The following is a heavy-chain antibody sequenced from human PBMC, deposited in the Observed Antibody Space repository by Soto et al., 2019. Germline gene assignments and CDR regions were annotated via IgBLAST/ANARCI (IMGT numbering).Heavy chain of an antibody. J-gene: IGHJ3*02. Sequence: GSLRLSCAASGFTFSSYAMSWVRQAPGKGLEWVSAISGSGGSTYYADSVKGRFTISRDNSKNTLYLQMNSLRAEDTAVYYCAKESASSWYPVGAFDIWGQGTMVTVSS. CDR2: ISGSGGST. CDR1: GFTFSSYA. CDR3: AKESASSWYPVGAFDI. D-gene: IGHD6-13*01. V-gene: IGHV3-23*01.